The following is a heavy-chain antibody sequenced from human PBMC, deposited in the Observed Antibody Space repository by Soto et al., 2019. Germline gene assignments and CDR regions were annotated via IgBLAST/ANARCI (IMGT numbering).Heavy chain of an antibody. CDR2: TDYRSKWYN. CDR3: AADRWLPNAFDI. J-gene: IGHJ3*02. D-gene: IGHD3-22*01. CDR1: RDSVSRNSAA. V-gene: IGHV6-1*01. Sequence: SPTLSLTCALSRDSVSRNSAARNWHRQSPSRGLEWMGRTDYRSKWYNDYAVSVKSRITINPDTSTNQFSLQLNSVTPEDTAVYYCAADRWLPNAFDIWGQGTMVTVSS.